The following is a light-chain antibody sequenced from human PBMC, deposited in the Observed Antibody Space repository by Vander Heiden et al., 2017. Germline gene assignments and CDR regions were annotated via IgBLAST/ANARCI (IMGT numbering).Light chain of an antibody. V-gene: IGKV1-39*01. J-gene: IGKJ3*01. CDR2: AAS. CDR1: QSIRSY. Sequence: DIQMTQSPSSLSASVGDRVTITCRASQSIRSYLNWYQQKPEKAPKLLIYAASRLQSVVPSRFSGSGSGTDFTLTISSRQPEDFATYYCPQTYSTLLFTFGHGTKVDIK. CDR3: PQTYSTLLFT.